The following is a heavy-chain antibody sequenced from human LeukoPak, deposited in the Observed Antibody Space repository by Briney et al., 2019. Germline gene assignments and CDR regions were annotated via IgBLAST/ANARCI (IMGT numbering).Heavy chain of an antibody. CDR3: AKDSRLEY. CDR2: ISGSGGST. V-gene: IGHV3-23*01. D-gene: IGHD1-1*01. Sequence: GGSLRLSCAASGFTFSSSAMSWVRQAPGKGLEWVSAISGSGGSTYYAASVKSRFTISRDNSKNTLHLQMNSLRAEDTAVYYCAKDSRLEYWGQGTLVTVSS. J-gene: IGHJ4*02. CDR1: GFTFSSSA.